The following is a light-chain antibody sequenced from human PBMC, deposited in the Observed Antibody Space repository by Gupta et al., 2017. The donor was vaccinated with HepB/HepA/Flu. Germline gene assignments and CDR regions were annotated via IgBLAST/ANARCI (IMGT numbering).Light chain of an antibody. Sequence: SYELTQPPSVSVSPGQTASITCSGDKLGDKYACWYQQKPGQSRVLVIYKDSKRPSGTPGRFSASNSGTTATLTISGTQAMDEDDYYCQAWDSSTAVFGGGTKLTVL. CDR3: QAWDSSTAV. V-gene: IGLV3-1*01. J-gene: IGLJ2*01. CDR2: KDS. CDR1: KLGDKY.